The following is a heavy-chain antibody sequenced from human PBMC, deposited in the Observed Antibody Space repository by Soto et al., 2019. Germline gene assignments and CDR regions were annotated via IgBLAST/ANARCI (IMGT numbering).Heavy chain of an antibody. V-gene: IGHV3-66*01. CDR3: AREAIIVISATEYYFDY. J-gene: IGHJ4*02. CDR2: IYSGGYT. CDR1: GFDVSNTD. D-gene: IGHD3-22*01. Sequence: EVQLVESGGDLVQRGGSLRLSCAASGFDVSNTDMSWVRQAPGKGLEWVSVIYSGGYTNYADSVKGRFIVSKDRPKNTLYLQMDSRRAEDTAVYYCAREAIIVISATEYYFDYWGQGTLVTVSS.